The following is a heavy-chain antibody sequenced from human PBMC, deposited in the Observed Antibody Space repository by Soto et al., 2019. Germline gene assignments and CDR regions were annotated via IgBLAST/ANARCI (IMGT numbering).Heavy chain of an antibody. CDR2: ISGTGGTT. Sequence: GSLRLSCAASGFTFRSYAMSWVRQAPGKGLEWVSGISGTGGTTHYADSVKGRFTTSRDNSMNTLYLQMNSLRADDTAIYYCAKAPYYDSSGYFYFDYWGQGTLVTVSS. J-gene: IGHJ4*02. V-gene: IGHV3-23*01. CDR1: GFTFRSYA. D-gene: IGHD3-22*01. CDR3: AKAPYYDSSGYFYFDY.